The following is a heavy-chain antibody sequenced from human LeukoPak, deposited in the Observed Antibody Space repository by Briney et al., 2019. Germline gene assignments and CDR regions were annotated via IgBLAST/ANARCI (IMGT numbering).Heavy chain of an antibody. D-gene: IGHD3-22*01. CDR3: ARASDYYDRSGYRGAFDI. CDR1: GGSISSGNYY. V-gene: IGHV4-61*02. Sequence: SQTLSLTCTVSGGSISSGNYYWSWIRQPAGKGLEWIGRFYSGGSTTYTPSLKSRVTISADTAKNQVSLKMSSVTAADTAVYYCARASDYYDRSGYRGAFDIWGQGTMVTVSS. J-gene: IGHJ3*02. CDR2: FYSGGST.